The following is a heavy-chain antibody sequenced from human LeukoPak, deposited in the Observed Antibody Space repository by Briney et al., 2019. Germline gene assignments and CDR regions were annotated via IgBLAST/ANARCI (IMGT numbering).Heavy chain of an antibody. CDR2: ITSTGAYI. Sequence: GGSLRLSCDASGFTFGLYTITWVRQAPGKGLEWVSSITSTGAYINYADSVKGRFTISRDNAKNSLYLQMDSLRAEDTAVYYCARVATGATTSNYFYYYMDVWGGGTTVTVSS. CDR1: GFTFGLYT. CDR3: ARVATGATTSNYFYYYMDV. D-gene: IGHD1-26*01. J-gene: IGHJ6*03. V-gene: IGHV3-21*01.